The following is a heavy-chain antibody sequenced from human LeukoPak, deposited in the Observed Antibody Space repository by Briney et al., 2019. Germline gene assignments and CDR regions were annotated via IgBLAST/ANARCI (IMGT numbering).Heavy chain of an antibody. CDR2: VKSRADGGTA. D-gene: IGHD1-26*01. CDR3: TTAPQLLGAQTP. Sequence: GGSLRLSCAASGFTFSNAWMSWVRQAPGKGLEWVGRVKSRADGGTADFGAPVKGRFTISRDDSKNMLYLQMNSLKTEDTAVYYCTTAPQLLGAQTPWGQGTLVTVSS. V-gene: IGHV3-15*01. J-gene: IGHJ4*02. CDR1: GFTFSNAW.